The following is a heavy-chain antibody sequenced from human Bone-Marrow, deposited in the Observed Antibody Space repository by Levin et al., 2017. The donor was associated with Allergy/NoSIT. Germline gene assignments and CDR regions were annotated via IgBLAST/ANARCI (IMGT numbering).Heavy chain of an antibody. D-gene: IGHD4-17*01. CDR2: ISYDGSNK. V-gene: IGHV3-30-3*01. CDR3: ARGDDYGDYAEGDAFDI. CDR1: GFTFSSYA. Sequence: PGGSLRLSCAASGFTFSSYAMHWVRQAPGKGLEWVAVISYDGSNKYYADSVKGRFTISRDNSKNTLYLQMNSLRAEDTAVYYCARGDDYGDYAEGDAFDIWGQGTMVTVSS. J-gene: IGHJ3*02.